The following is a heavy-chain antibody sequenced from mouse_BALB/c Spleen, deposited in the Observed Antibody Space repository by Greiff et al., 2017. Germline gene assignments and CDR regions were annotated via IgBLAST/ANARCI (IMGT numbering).Heavy chain of an antibody. D-gene: IGHD1-1*01. CDR3: TRYYYGSSYDYYAMDY. Sequence: VQLQQSGTVLARPGASVKMSCKASGYTFTSYWMHWVKQRPGQGLEWIGAIYPGNSDTSYNQKFKGKAKLTAVTSTSTAYMELSSLTNEDSAVYYCTRYYYGSSYDYYAMDYWGQGTSVTVSS. CDR2: IYPGNSDT. CDR1: GYTFTSYW. J-gene: IGHJ4*01. V-gene: IGHV1-5*01.